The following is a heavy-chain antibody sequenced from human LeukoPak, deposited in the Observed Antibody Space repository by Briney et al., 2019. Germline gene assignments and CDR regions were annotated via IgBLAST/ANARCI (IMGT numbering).Heavy chain of an antibody. J-gene: IGHJ4*02. CDR3: AKDISYDSSGYGYYFDY. CDR2: ISWNSGSI. CDR1: GFTFGDYA. Sequence: GGSLRLSCTASGFTFGDYAMSWVRQAPGKGLEWVSGISWNSGSIGYADSVKGRFTISRDNAKNSLYLQMNSLRAEDTALYYCAKDISYDSSGYGYYFDYWGQGTLVTVSS. V-gene: IGHV3-9*01. D-gene: IGHD3-22*01.